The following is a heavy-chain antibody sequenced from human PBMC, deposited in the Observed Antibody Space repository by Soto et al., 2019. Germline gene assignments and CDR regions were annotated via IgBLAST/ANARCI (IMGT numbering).Heavy chain of an antibody. J-gene: IGHJ4*02. V-gene: IGHV3-23*01. CDR3: AKGSLATVTRESDY. Sequence: PGGSLRLSCAASGFTFSSHAMSWVRQTPGKGLEWLSVINYGVDNIFYADSVKGRFTISRDNSKNTLYLQMNSLRAEDTAIYYCAKGSLATVTRESDYWGQGTLVTVSS. CDR1: GFTFSSHA. CDR2: INYGVDNI. D-gene: IGHD6-25*01.